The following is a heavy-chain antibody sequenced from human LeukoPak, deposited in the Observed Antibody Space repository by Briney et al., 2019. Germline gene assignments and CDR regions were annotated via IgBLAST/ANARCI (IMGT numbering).Heavy chain of an antibody. CDR3: ARDVNGFSSTWYEY. CDR1: GFTFSSYS. V-gene: IGHV3-48*01. Sequence: GGSLRLSCAASGFTFSSYSMNWVRQAPGKGLEWVSYITSSSTTIYYADSVKGRFTISRDNAKNSLYLQMNSLRAEDTALYYCARDVNGFSSTWYEYWGQGTLVTVSS. J-gene: IGHJ4*02. CDR2: ITSSSTTI. D-gene: IGHD6-13*01.